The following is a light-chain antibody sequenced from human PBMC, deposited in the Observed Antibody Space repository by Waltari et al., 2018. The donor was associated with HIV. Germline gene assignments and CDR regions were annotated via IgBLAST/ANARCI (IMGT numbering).Light chain of an antibody. V-gene: IGKV4-1*01. CDR3: QQYYSAPPT. CDR1: QSVLYNFNNKNY. J-gene: IGKJ4*01. Sequence: IVLTQSPDSLAVSLGERATINCTSSQSVLYNFNNKNYLAWYQRKPGQPPTLLIYWASSRESGGPDRCSGGGSGTDFTLTISSLQAEDVAVYYCQQYYSAPPTFGGGTKVEI. CDR2: WAS.